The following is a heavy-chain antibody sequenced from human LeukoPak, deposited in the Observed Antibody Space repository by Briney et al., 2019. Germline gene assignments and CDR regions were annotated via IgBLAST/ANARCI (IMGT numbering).Heavy chain of an antibody. D-gene: IGHD6-19*01. CDR3: ARDDGPQWLVQPFDY. V-gene: IGHV1-46*01. CDR1: GYTFTSYY. J-gene: IGHJ4*02. CDR2: INPSGGST. Sequence: PKASVKVSCKASGYTFTSYYMHWVRQAPGQGLEWMGIINPSGGSTSYAQKFQGRVTMTRDTSTSTVYMELSSLRSEDKAVYYCARDDGPQWLVQPFDYWGRGTLVTVSS.